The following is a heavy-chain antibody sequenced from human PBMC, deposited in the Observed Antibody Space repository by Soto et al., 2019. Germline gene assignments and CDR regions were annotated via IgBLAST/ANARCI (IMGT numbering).Heavy chain of an antibody. CDR3: ASYSLGSGSYYYYYYGMDV. J-gene: IGHJ6*02. V-gene: IGHV1-3*01. D-gene: IGHD3-10*01. CDR1: GYTFTSYA. Sequence: ASVKVSCKASGYTFTSYAMHWVRQAPGQRLEWMGWINAGNGNTKYSQKFQGRVTITRDTSASTAYMELSSLRSEDTAVYYCASYSLGSGSYYYYYYGMDVWGQGTTVTVSS. CDR2: INAGNGNT.